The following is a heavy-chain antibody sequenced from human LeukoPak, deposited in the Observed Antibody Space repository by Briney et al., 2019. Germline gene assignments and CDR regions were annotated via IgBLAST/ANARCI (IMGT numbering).Heavy chain of an antibody. CDR3: ARRPLAAAGTPGWFDP. CDR2: IYSGGST. CDR1: GFTVSSNY. J-gene: IGHJ5*02. Sequence: PGGSLRLSCAASGFTVSSNYMSWVRQAPGKGLEWVSVIYSGGSTYYADSVKGRFTISRDNSKNTLYLQMNSLRAEDTAVYYCARRPLAAAGTPGWFDPWGQGTLSPSPQ. V-gene: IGHV3-66*04. D-gene: IGHD6-13*01.